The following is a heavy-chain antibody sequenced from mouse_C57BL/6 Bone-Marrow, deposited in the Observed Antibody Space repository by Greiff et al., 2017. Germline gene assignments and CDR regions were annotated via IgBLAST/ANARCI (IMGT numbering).Heavy chain of an antibody. J-gene: IGHJ4*01. CDR3: ARPPYFGYAMDY. V-gene: IGHV1-9*01. D-gene: IGHD1-1*02. CDR2: ILPGSGST. CDR1: GYTFTGYW. Sequence: QVQLQQSGAELMKPGASVKLSCKATGYTFTGYWIEWVKQRPGHGLEWIGEILPGSGSTNYNEKFQGKATVTADTSSTTAYMQLSSLTTEDSALYYCARPPYFGYAMDYWGQGTSVTVSS.